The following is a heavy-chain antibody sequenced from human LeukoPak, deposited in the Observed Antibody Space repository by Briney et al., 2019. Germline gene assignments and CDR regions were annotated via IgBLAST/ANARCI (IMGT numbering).Heavy chain of an antibody. J-gene: IGHJ4*02. D-gene: IGHD2-15*01. Sequence: PGGSLRLSCAASGFTFSDYYMNWIRQAPGKGLEWVSYISSSSSYTNYADSVKGRFTISRDNAKNSLYLQMNSLRAEDTAVYYCARGTGRYCSGGSCYSSNWGQGTLVTVSS. CDR3: ARGTGRYCSGGSCYSSN. V-gene: IGHV3-11*06. CDR1: GFTFSDYY. CDR2: ISSSSSYT.